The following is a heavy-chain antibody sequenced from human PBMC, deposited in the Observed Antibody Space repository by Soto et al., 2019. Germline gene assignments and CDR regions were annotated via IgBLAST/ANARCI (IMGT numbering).Heavy chain of an antibody. CDR3: ARLWGIADHDS. CDR1: GDIFKTYS. V-gene: IGHV1-69*12. Sequence: QVQLVQSGAEVKKPGSSVKVSCKSSGDIFKTYSVSWLRQAPGQGLEWMGGVIPILGKPMYAQKFQDRLTSTADESTRTVFMELTSLISDDTAVYFGARLWGIADHDSWGQGTRVIVSS. CDR2: VIPILGKP. D-gene: IGHD6-13*01. J-gene: IGHJ5*01.